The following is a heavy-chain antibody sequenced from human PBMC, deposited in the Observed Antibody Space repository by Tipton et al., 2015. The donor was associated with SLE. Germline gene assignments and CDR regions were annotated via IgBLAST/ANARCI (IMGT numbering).Heavy chain of an antibody. D-gene: IGHD4-17*01. CDR3: ATYGAFVYMDV. CDR2: IYYSGST. J-gene: IGHJ6*03. Sequence: LRLSCTVSGGSISSSSYYWGWIHQPPGKGLEWIGSIYYSGSTYYNPSLKSRVTISVDTSKNQFSLKLSSVTAADTAVYYCATYGAFVYMDVWGKGTTVTVSS. CDR1: GGSISSSSYY. V-gene: IGHV4-39*07.